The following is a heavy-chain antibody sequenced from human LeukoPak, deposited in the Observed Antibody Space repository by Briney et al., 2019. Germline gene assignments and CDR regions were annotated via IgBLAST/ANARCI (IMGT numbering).Heavy chain of an antibody. CDR1: GFTFDDYA. J-gene: IGHJ4*02. Sequence: GRSLRLSCAASGFTFDDYAMHWVRQAPGKGLEWVSGISWNSGSIGYADSVKGRFTISRDNAKNSLYLQINSLRAGDTALYYCAKGGRPFDYWGQGTLVTVSS. CDR3: AKGGRPFDY. CDR2: ISWNSGSI. D-gene: IGHD1-26*01. V-gene: IGHV3-9*01.